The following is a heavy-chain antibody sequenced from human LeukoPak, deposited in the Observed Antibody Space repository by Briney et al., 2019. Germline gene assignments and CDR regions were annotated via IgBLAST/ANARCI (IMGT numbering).Heavy chain of an antibody. CDR3: ARAIGSYSSSWSIWFDP. CDR2: IYTSGST. J-gene: IGHJ5*02. CDR1: GGSISSGSYY. V-gene: IGHV4-61*02. Sequence: SETLSLTCTVSGGSISSGSYYWSWIRQPAGKGLEWIGRIYTSGSTNYNPSLKSRVTISVDTSKNQFSLKLSSVTAADTAVYYCARAIGSYSSSWSIWFDPWGQGTLVTVSS. D-gene: IGHD6-13*01.